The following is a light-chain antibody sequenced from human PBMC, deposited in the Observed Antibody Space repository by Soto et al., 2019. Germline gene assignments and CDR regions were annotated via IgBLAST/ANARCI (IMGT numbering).Light chain of an antibody. J-gene: IGLJ1*01. CDR2: DVT. V-gene: IGLV2-14*01. CDR1: SSDVGRYNY. CDR3: SSYTYSSTEV. Sequence: QSALTQPASVSGSPGQSITISCTGTSSDVGRYNYVSWYQQYPGKAPKLMIYDVTNRPSGVSNRFSGSKSGNTASLTISGLQAEDEADYYCSSYTYSSTEVFGTGTKVTVL.